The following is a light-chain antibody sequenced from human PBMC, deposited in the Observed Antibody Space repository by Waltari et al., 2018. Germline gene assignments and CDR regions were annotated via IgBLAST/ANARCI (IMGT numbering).Light chain of an antibody. Sequence: EIMLTQSPGTLSLSPGERATLSCRASQSISRFLAWYQQKPGQAPRLLIYDASTRATGIPDRFSGGGSGTDFSLTISRLEPEDIAVYYCQKYGSLPATFGQG. CDR1: QSISRF. J-gene: IGKJ1*01. V-gene: IGKV3-20*01. CDR2: DAS. CDR3: QKYGSLPAT.